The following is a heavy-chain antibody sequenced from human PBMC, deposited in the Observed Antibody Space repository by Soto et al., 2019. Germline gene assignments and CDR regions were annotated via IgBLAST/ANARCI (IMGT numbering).Heavy chain of an antibody. CDR3: ARIPYSGYDLGIDY. CDR2: IFSNDEK. J-gene: IGHJ4*02. Sequence: QVTLKESGPVLVNPTEPLTLTCTVSGFSLSNARMGVSWIRQPPGKALEWLAHIFSNDEKSYSTSLKSRLTISKDTSKSQVVLTMTNMDPVDTATYYCARIPYSGYDLGIDYWGQGTLVTVSS. V-gene: IGHV2-26*01. CDR1: GFSLSNARMG. D-gene: IGHD5-12*01.